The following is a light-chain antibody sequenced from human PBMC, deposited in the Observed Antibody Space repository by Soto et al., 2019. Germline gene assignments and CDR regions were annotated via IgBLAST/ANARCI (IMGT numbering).Light chain of an antibody. Sequence: EIILTQSPASLSVSPGERATLSCRASQSVNNNLAWYPQKRGQAPRLLIYGASTRATGIPGRFRGSGSGTEFTLTITSLQSEDFAVYFCQQYNNWPPDTFGQGTKLEIK. CDR1: QSVNNN. J-gene: IGKJ2*01. CDR3: QQYNNWPPDT. CDR2: GAS. V-gene: IGKV3-15*01.